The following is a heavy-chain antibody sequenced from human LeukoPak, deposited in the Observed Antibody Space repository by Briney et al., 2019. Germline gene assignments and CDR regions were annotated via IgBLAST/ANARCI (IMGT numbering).Heavy chain of an antibody. J-gene: IGHJ4*02. D-gene: IGHD6-13*01. CDR2: ISYDGSNK. V-gene: IGHV3-30-3*01. CDR1: GFTFSSYA. Sequence: GGSLRLSCAASGFTFSSYAMHWVRQAPGKGLEWVAVISYDGSNKYYADSVKGRFTISRDNSKNTLYLQMNSLRAEDTAIYYCAKDRRGPAAGTWYFESWGQGNLVTVSS. CDR3: AKDRRGPAAGTWYFES.